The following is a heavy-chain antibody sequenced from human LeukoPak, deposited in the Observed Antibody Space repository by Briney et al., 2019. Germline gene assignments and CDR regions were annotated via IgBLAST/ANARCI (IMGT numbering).Heavy chain of an antibody. V-gene: IGHV4-34*01. J-gene: IGHJ6*02. Sequence: GSLRLSCAASGFTFSDYYMSWIRQSPGKGLEWIGEINHSGSTNYNPSLKSRVTISVDTSKNQFSLKLTSVTAADTAVYYCARPLGQGNEYGMDVWGQGTTVTVSS. CDR2: INHSGST. CDR3: ARPLGQGNEYGMDV. CDR1: GFTFSDYY. D-gene: IGHD1-1*01.